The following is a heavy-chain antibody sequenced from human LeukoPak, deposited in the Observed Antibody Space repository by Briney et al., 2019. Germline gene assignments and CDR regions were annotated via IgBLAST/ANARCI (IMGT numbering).Heavy chain of an antibody. V-gene: IGHV1-2*02. Sequence: ASVKVSCKASGYTFTGYYMHWVRQAPGQGLEWLGWIQPNSGVTNYAQKFQGRVAMTRDTSISTAYMELSRLRSDDTAVYYCARDADLNSGSYYFRRGWFDPWGQGTLVTVSS. D-gene: IGHD1-26*01. CDR3: ARDADLNSGSYYFRRGWFDP. J-gene: IGHJ5*02. CDR1: GYTFTGYY. CDR2: IQPNSGVT.